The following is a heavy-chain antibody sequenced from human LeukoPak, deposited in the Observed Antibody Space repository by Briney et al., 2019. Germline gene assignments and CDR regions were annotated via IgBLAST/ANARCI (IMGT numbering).Heavy chain of an antibody. J-gene: IGHJ4*02. CDR1: GFTFSSYS. CDR3: ARDKGGSGYDHLDS. D-gene: IGHD5-12*01. Sequence: GGSLRLFCAASGFTFSSYSMNWVRQAPGKGLEWVSSISSSSSYIYYADSVKGRFTISRDNAKNSLYLQMNSLRAEDTAVYYCARDKGGSGYDHLDSWGQGTLVTVSS. CDR2: ISSSSSYI. V-gene: IGHV3-21*01.